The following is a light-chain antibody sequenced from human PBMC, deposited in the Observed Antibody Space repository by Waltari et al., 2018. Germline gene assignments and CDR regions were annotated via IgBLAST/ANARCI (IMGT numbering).Light chain of an antibody. CDR1: SSDVGGYDY. Sequence: QSALTQPRSVSGSPGHSVTISCTGTSSDVGGYDYVSWYQQHPGTAPKLVIYDVNKRPSGVPDRFSGSKSGNTASLTISGLQADDEADYNCCSYAGRATWAFGGGTKLTVL. J-gene: IGLJ3*02. CDR2: DVN. CDR3: CSYAGRATWA. V-gene: IGLV2-11*01.